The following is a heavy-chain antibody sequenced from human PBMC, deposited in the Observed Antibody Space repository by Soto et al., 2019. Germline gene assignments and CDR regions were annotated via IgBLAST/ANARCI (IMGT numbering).Heavy chain of an antibody. V-gene: IGHV1-3*01. CDR2: INAGNGNT. J-gene: IGHJ4*02. Sequence: ASVKVSCKASGYTFTDHAIQWVRQGAGQRLEWMGWINAGNGNTKYSQKFQGRVTITRDTSASTAYIELSSLRSEDTAVYYCARANDFWIGYSFHYWGQATLVT. D-gene: IGHD3-3*01. CDR3: ARANDFWIGYSFHY. CDR1: GYTFTDHA.